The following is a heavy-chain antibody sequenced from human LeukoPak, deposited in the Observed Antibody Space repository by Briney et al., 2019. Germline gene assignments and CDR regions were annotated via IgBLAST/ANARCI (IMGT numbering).Heavy chain of an antibody. J-gene: IGHJ4*02. CDR1: GFTFSSYA. CDR3: AKDSHWILFDD. CDR2: ISGSGLMT. Sequence: QSGGSLRLSCAASGFTFSSYAMSWVRQAPGKGLEWVSAISGSGLMTYYADSVKGRFTVSGDNSKNTLYLQMNSLRDEDTAVYYCAKDSHWILFDDWGQGTLVTVSS. V-gene: IGHV3-23*01. D-gene: IGHD2-2*03.